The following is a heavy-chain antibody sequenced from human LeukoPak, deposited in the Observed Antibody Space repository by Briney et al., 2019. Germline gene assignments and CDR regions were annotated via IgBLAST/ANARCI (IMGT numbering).Heavy chain of an antibody. CDR3: ARAARYCTAGSCSRGYMDV. Sequence: GGSLRLSCAASGFTFSSYEMNWVRQAPGEGLEWISYISSDSSAIYYADSVKGRFTISRDNAKNSLYLQMNSLRAEDTAVYYCARAARYCTAGSCSRGYMDVWGKGTTVTVSS. CDR1: GFTFSSYE. D-gene: IGHD2-15*01. J-gene: IGHJ6*03. CDR2: ISSDSSAI. V-gene: IGHV3-48*01.